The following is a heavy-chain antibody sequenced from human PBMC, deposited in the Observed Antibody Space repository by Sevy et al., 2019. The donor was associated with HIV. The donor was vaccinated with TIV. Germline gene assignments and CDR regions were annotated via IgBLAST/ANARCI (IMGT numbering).Heavy chain of an antibody. D-gene: IGHD2-8*01. CDR2: ISSNGGSR. Sequence: GGSLRLSCSASGFRFSGYAMHWVRQAPGKGLEYVSGISSNGGSRYYAESVKGRFTISRDNSKSALYLQISSLRTEDTAVYYCVKEMVHSCEVGTFDIWGQGTMVTVSS. V-gene: IGHV3-64D*06. J-gene: IGHJ3*02. CDR1: GFRFSGYA. CDR3: VKEMVHSCEVGTFDI.